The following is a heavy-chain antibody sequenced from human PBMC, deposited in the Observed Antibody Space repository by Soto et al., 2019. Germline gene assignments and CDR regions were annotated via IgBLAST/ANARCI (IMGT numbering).Heavy chain of an antibody. D-gene: IGHD6-13*01. CDR2: INHSGST. J-gene: IGHJ5*02. CDR3: ARGDVGVSSSWWTHWFDP. Sequence: SETLSLTCAVYGGSFSGYYWSWIRQPPGKGLEWIGEINHSGSTNYNPSLKSRVTISVDTSKNQFSLKLSSVTAADTAVYYCARGDVGVSSSWWTHWFDPWGQGTLVTVSS. V-gene: IGHV4-34*01. CDR1: GGSFSGYY.